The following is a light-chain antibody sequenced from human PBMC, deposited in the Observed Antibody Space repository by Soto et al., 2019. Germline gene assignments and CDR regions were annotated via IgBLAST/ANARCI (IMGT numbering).Light chain of an antibody. J-gene: IGKJ3*01. CDR3: QQYNYWPPD. CDR1: QSVNSN. Sequence: EIVMTQSPATLSVSPGERATLSCRASQSVNSNLAWYQQKPGQAPRLLISGASTRATGVPARFSGSGSGTEFTLTIDSLQSEDFAVYSCQQYNYWPPDFGPGTKVDIK. CDR2: GAS. V-gene: IGKV3-15*01.